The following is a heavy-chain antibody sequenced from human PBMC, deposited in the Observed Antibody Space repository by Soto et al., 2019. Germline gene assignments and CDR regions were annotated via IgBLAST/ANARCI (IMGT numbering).Heavy chain of an antibody. V-gene: IGHV4-34*01. J-gene: IGHJ3*02. CDR2: INHSGST. CDR1: GGSFRGYY. D-gene: IGHD3-3*01. CDR3: ATYYDFWTPDAFDI. Sequence: PSETLSLTCAVYGGSFRGYYWSWIRQPPGKGLEWIGEINHSGSTKYNPSLKSRVTISVDTSKNQFSLKLSSVTAADTAVYYCATYYDFWTPDAFDIWGQGTMVTVSS.